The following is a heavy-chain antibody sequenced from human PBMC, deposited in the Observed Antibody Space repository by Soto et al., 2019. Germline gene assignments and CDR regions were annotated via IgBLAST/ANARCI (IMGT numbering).Heavy chain of an antibody. Sequence: GAVILSCAPSRFSFSRYPRHLVRRNPGKGLEWVSSISTSIDATYYADSVKGRFTISRDDSKNTLYLQMNSLRAEDSAVYYCEKDRTVEARHFDYWGQGNQVTGSS. CDR3: EKDRTVEARHFDY. D-gene: IGHD1-26*01. CDR1: RFSFSRYP. CDR2: ISTSIDAT. J-gene: IGHJ4*02. V-gene: IGHV3-23*01.